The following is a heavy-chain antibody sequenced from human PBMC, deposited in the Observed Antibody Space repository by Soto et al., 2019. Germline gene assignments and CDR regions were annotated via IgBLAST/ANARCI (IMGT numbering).Heavy chain of an antibody. V-gene: IGHV3-30*18. CDR1: GFGFTFSSYG. CDR2: ISYDGTNK. Sequence: QVQLVESGGGVVQSGRSLRLSCAASGFGFTFSSYGMHWVRQAPGKGLEWVAVISYDGTNKDHADSVKGRFSISRDNSRNTLYLQMNNLRAEDTAVYYCAKFRTDNSGSRSAGHFDLWGRGTLVTVSS. D-gene: IGHD3-10*01. CDR3: AKFRTDNSGSRSAGHFDL. J-gene: IGHJ2*01.